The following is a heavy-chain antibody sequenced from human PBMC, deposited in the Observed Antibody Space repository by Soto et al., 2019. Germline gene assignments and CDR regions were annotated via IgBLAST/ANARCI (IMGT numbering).Heavy chain of an antibody. CDR3: ARGYCSGGSCLPYYYYDMDV. CDR1: GGTFSSYI. V-gene: IGHV1-69*02. D-gene: IGHD2-15*01. J-gene: IGHJ6*02. Sequence: QVQLVQSGAEVKKPGSSVKVSCKASGGTFSSYIISWVRQAPGQGLEWMGRIIPILGIANHAQKFQGRVTITADKSTSTAYMELSSLRSEDTAVYYCARGYCSGGSCLPYYYYDMDVWGQGTTVTVSS. CDR2: IIPILGIA.